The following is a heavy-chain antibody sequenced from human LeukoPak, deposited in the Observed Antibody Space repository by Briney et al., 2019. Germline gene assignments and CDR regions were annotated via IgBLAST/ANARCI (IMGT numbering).Heavy chain of an antibody. CDR2: IPSDGSDN. CDR1: VFTFITYG. Sequence: PGGSLRLSCAASVFTFITYGFHWVRQAPGKGLEWVAFIPSDGSDNYYANSVKGRFTISRDNSKNTLYLQMSSLRSEDTAVYYCAKGLGDYDDFRLGYWGQGTLVTVSS. D-gene: IGHD4-17*01. V-gene: IGHV3-30*02. CDR3: AKGLGDYDDFRLGY. J-gene: IGHJ4*02.